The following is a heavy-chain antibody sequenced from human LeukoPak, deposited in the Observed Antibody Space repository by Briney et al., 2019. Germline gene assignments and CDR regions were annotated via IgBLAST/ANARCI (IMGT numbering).Heavy chain of an antibody. CDR3: ARDRGGRSGLDD. V-gene: IGHV3-7*04. D-gene: IGHD2-15*01. Sequence: GWSLRLSCAATGITFSRAWMGWVRQAPGKGLEWVDFIKEDGGEIYYVDSVKGRFTISRDNAENSLYLQMNSLRAEDTAVYYCARDRGGRSGLDDWGQGTLVTVSS. J-gene: IGHJ4*02. CDR1: GITFSRAW. CDR2: IKEDGGEI.